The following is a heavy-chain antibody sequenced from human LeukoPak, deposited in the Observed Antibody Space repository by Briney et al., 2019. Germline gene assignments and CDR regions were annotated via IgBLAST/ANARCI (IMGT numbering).Heavy chain of an antibody. CDR3: ARGYGGQYFQH. D-gene: IGHD4-23*01. Sequence: SETLSLTCTVSGGSISSHYWSWIRQPPGKGLEWIGYIYYSGSTNCNPSLKSRVTISVDTSKNQFSLKLSSVTAADTAVYYCARGYGGQYFQHWGQGTLVTVSS. CDR1: GGSISSHY. J-gene: IGHJ1*01. V-gene: IGHV4-59*11. CDR2: IYYSGST.